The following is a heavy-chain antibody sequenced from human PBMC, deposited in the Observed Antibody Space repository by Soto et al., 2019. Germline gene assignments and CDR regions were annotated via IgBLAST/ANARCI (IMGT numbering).Heavy chain of an antibody. Sequence: ASVKVSCKASGGTFSSYTISWVRQAPGQGLEWMGRIIPILGIANYAQKFQGRVTITADKSTSTAYMELSSLRSEDTAVYYCARGGSRITIFGVVTDNWFDPWGQGTLVTVS. V-gene: IGHV1-69*02. CDR3: ARGGSRITIFGVVTDNWFDP. D-gene: IGHD3-3*01. CDR1: GGTFSSYT. J-gene: IGHJ5*02. CDR2: IIPILGIA.